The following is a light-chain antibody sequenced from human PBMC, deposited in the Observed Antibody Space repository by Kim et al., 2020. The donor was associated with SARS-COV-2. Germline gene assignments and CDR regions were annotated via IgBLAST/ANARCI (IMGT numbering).Light chain of an antibody. CDR3: QQWNDWPQT. V-gene: IGKV3-15*01. J-gene: IGKJ1*01. CDR1: QSVRTN. CDR2: GAS. Sequence: EIGMTQSPATLSVSPGERATLSCRASQSVRTNKAWYQQKPGQGPRLLIYGASTRATGVPARFSGSQSGTEFTLTISSLQSEDFAVYYCQQWNDWPQTFGRGTKVDIK.